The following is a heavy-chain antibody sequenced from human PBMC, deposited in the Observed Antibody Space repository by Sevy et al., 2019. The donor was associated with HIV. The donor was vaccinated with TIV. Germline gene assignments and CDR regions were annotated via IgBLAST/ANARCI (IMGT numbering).Heavy chain of an antibody. CDR3: TTGHDSGAIFDY. V-gene: IGHV3-15*01. CDR1: GFIFSNVW. D-gene: IGHD2-8*02. CDR2: IKTETDGGTI. J-gene: IGHJ4*02. Sequence: GGSLRLSCTASGFIFSNVWMSWVRQAPGKGLEWVGRIKTETDGGTIDYAAPVKDRFTISRDDSKNTLYLEMNTLKTEDAAVYFCTTGHDSGAIFDYWGQGTLVTVSS.